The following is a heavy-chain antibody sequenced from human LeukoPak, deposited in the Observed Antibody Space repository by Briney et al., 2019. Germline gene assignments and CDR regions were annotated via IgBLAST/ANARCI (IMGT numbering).Heavy chain of an antibody. V-gene: IGHV3-48*03. D-gene: IGHD5-24*01. CDR3: ARNTGYKDFDY. CDR2: IASDDTK. Sequence: GGSLRLSCAASGFTFSNYEMNWVRQAPGKGLEWISYIASDDTKYYADSVKGRFSISRDHAKNPLYLQMNSLRVEDTAVYYCARNTGYKDFDYWGHGTLVTVSS. CDR1: GFTFSNYE. J-gene: IGHJ4*01.